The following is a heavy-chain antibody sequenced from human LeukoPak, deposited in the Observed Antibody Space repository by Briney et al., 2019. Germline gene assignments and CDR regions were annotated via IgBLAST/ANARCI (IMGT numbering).Heavy chain of an antibody. CDR2: INHSGST. CDR3: ARGPASGRTFAWFDP. D-gene: IGHD3-10*01. V-gene: IGHV4-34*01. J-gene: IGHJ5*02. CDR1: GGSLSNYY. Sequence: SETLSLTCAVYGGSLSNYYWSWIRRPPGKGLEWIGEINHSGSTNYNPSLKSRVTISVDMSKNQFSLELSFVTAADTAVYYCARGPASGRTFAWFDPWGKGTLVTVSS.